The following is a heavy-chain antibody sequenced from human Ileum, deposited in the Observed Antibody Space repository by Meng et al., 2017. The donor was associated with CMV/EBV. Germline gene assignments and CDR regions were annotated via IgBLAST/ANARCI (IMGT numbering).Heavy chain of an antibody. CDR2: IKEAGSEK. Sequence: GESLKISCVASGFTFSTSWMTWVRQAPGRGLELVAHIKEAGSEKYFVGSVKGRFTISRDNAKNSLYLQMNSLRAEDTAVYYCARDPFIKAFDFWGQGTMVTVSS. V-gene: IGHV3-7*01. CDR3: ARDPFIKAFDF. CDR1: GFTFSTSW. J-gene: IGHJ3*01.